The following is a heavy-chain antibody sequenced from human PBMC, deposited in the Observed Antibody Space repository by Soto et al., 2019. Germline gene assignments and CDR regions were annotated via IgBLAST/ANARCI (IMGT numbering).Heavy chain of an antibody. J-gene: IGHJ4*01. Sequence: SETLSLTCTVSGGSISPYYWSWIRQPPGKGLEWVGYIYYGGSTSYNPSLKTRVSLFLHTSENQFSLRLTSVTAADTAVYFCASLNYDYGRKYFDSWGHGTLVTVSS. CDR3: ASLNYDYGRKYFDS. CDR2: IYYGGST. CDR1: GGSISPYY. V-gene: IGHV4-59*08. D-gene: IGHD4-17*01.